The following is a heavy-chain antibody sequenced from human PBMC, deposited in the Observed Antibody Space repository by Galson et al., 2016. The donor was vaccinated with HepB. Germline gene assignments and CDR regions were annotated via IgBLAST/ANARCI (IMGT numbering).Heavy chain of an antibody. CDR3: ARASGGGYDWDYYYGMDV. J-gene: IGHJ6*04. CDR1: GFIFSTHS. D-gene: IGHD5-12*01. CDR2: ISSGSTYI. Sequence: SLRLSCAGSGFIFSTHSMAWVRQAPGKGLEWVSLISSGSTYIYYADSVRGRFTISRDNAGNSLYLQMNTLRAGDTAVYYCARASGGGYDWDYYYGMDVWGKGTTVTVSS. V-gene: IGHV3-21*01.